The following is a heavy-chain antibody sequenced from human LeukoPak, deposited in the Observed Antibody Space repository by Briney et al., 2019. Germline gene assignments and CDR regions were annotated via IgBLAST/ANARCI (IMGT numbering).Heavy chain of an antibody. CDR1: GYTFTGYY. V-gene: IGHV1-2*02. D-gene: IGHD2-2*01. Sequence: GASVKVSCKASGYTFTGYYMHWVRQAPGQGLEGMGWINPNSGGTNYAQKFQGRVTMTRDTSISTAYMELSRLRSDDTAVYYCAREKGYCSSTSCYAVHAFDIWGQGTMVTVSS. CDR3: AREKGYCSSTSCYAVHAFDI. CDR2: INPNSGGT. J-gene: IGHJ3*02.